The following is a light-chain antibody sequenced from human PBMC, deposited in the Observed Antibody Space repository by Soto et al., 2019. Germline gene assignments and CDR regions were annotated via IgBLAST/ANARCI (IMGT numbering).Light chain of an antibody. Sequence: QSVLTQAPSVSGAPGQRVTISCTGSSSNIGAGYDVHWYQQLPGTAPKLLIYGNSNRASGVPDRFSGSKSGTSASLAITGFQAEDEADYYCQSYDRSWGVFGGGTKLTVL. V-gene: IGLV1-40*01. CDR1: SSNIGAGYD. J-gene: IGLJ2*01. CDR2: GNS. CDR3: QSYDRSWGV.